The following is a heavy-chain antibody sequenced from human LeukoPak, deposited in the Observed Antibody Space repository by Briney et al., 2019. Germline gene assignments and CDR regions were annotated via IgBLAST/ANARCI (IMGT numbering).Heavy chain of an antibody. V-gene: IGHV3-21*01. D-gene: IGHD2-2*01. Sequence: GGSLRLSCAASGFTLSNYDMNWVRQAPGKGLEWVSSISTSSRYIYYKDSVRGRFTISRDDAKNSLYLEMNSLRAEDTAVYYCARADCSSSTCYLRRSWLDPWGQGTLVTVSS. CDR1: GFTLSNYD. J-gene: IGHJ5*02. CDR3: ARADCSSSTCYLRRSWLDP. CDR2: ISTSSRYI.